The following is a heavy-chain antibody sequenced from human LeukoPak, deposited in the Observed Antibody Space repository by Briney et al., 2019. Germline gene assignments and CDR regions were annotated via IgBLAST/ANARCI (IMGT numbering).Heavy chain of an antibody. Sequence: GGSLRLSCAASGFTFSSYAMHWVRQAPGKGLEWVAVISYDGSNKYYADSVKGRFTISRDNSKNTLYLQMNSLRAEDTAVYYCARDHGYLDYWGQGTLVTVSS. D-gene: IGHD6-13*01. J-gene: IGHJ4*02. CDR3: ARDHGYLDY. CDR2: ISYDGSNK. V-gene: IGHV3-30-3*01. CDR1: GFTFSSYA.